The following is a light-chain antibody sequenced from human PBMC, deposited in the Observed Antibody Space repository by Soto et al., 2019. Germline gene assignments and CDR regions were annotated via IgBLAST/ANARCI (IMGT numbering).Light chain of an antibody. V-gene: IGLV2-23*02. CDR1: SRDVGSYNL. Sequence: QSALTQPASVSGSPGQSITISCTGTSRDVGSYNLVSWYQQHPGKAPKLMIYEVSKRPSGVSNRFSGSKSGNTASLTISGLQAEDEADYYCCSYAGSSTSLYVFGTGTKLTVL. J-gene: IGLJ1*01. CDR3: CSYAGSSTSLYV. CDR2: EVS.